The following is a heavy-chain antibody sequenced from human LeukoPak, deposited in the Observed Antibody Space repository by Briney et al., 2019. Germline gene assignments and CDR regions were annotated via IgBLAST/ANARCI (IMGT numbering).Heavy chain of an antibody. V-gene: IGHV4-59*01. CDR1: GGSISSSY. Sequence: SETLSLTCSVSGGSISSSYWSWIRQSPGKGLEWLGYMYSRGSTNYNPSLKSRVTISEDTSKNQFSLKLSSVTSADTAVYYCARVRDSAFDIWGQGIMVTVSS. D-gene: IGHD2-15*01. J-gene: IGHJ3*02. CDR2: MYSRGST. CDR3: ARVRDSAFDI.